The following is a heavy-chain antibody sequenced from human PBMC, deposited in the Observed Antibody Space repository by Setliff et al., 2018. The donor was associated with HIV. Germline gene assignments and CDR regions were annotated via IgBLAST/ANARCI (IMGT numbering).Heavy chain of an antibody. V-gene: IGHV4-4*07. CDR3: VRSIHGGGSEPFGT. J-gene: IGHJ5*02. Sequence: SETLSLTCSVSGGSLQGYYWSWIRQPAGRGLQWIGRIYYVGWSKYNPSLEDRVTMSVDTSNNQFSLSLTSVTAADTAVYYCVRSIHGGGSEPFGTWGQGILVTVSS. D-gene: IGHD3-10*01. CDR2: IYYVGWS. CDR1: GGSLQGYY.